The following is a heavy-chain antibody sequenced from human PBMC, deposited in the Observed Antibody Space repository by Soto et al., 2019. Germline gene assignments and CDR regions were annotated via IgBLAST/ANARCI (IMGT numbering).Heavy chain of an antibody. D-gene: IGHD2-15*01. V-gene: IGHV3-30*18. CDR1: GFTFSSYG. CDR3: AKDREVVVAILDAFDI. J-gene: IGHJ3*02. CDR2: ISYDGSNK. Sequence: GGSLRLSCAASGFTFSSYGMHWVRQAPGKGLEWVAVISYDGSNKYYADSVKGRFTISRDNSKNTLYLQMNSLRAEDTAVYYCAKDREVVVAILDAFDIWGQGTMVTVSS.